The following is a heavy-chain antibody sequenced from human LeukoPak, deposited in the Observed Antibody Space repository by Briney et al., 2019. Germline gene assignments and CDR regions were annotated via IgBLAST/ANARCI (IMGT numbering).Heavy chain of an antibody. Sequence: CIVRIFTTATTNYTPSLKSRVTMSVDTSKNQFSLKLSSVTAADTAVYYCASRGEGYGDYDYWGQGTLVTVSS. D-gene: IGHD4-17*01. J-gene: IGHJ4*02. CDR3: ASRGEGYGDYDY. V-gene: IGHV4-4*07. CDR2: IFTTATT.